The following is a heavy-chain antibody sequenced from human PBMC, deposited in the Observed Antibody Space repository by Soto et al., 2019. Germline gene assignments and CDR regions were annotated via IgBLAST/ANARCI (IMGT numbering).Heavy chain of an antibody. CDR3: ARDLEMATRTSDY. CDR2: ISYDGSNK. V-gene: IGHV3-30-3*01. J-gene: IGHJ4*02. D-gene: IGHD5-12*01. CDR1: GFTPSGYA. Sequence: GGYLRLSSAASGFTPSGYALHWVRQPPGKGLEWVAVISYDGSNKYYADSVKGRFTISRDNSKNTLYLQMNSLRAEDTGVYYCARDLEMATRTSDYWGQGT.